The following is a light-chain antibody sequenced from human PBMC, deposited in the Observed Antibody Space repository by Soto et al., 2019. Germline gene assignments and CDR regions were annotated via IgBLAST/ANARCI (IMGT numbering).Light chain of an antibody. CDR3: QQYNSYWS. CDR1: QSISSW. Sequence: DIQMTQSPSTLSASVGDRVTITCRASQSISSWLAWYQQKPGKAPKLLIYKASSLESGVPSRFSGSGSGTEFNLTISSLQPDDFATHYCQQYNSYWSFGQGTKVEIK. CDR2: KAS. J-gene: IGKJ1*01. V-gene: IGKV1-5*03.